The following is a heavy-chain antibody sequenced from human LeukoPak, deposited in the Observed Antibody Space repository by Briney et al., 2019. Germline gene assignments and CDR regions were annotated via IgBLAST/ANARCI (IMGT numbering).Heavy chain of an antibody. V-gene: IGHV3-53*01. CDR3: ARDIAVAGTVD. D-gene: IGHD6-19*01. J-gene: IGHJ4*02. CDR2: INSGGST. Sequence: GGSLRLSCAASGFTVSSNSMSWVRQAPGEGPEWVSVINSGGSTYYADSVKGRFTISRDNSRNMLILQMNSLRAEDTAVYYCARDIAVAGTVDWGQGTLVTVSS. CDR1: GFTVSSNS.